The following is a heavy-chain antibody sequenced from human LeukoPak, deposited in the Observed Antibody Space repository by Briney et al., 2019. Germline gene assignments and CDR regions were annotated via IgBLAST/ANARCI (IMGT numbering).Heavy chain of an antibody. J-gene: IGHJ4*02. V-gene: IGHV1-2*02. CDR1: GYTFTGYY. D-gene: IGHD6-19*01. Sequence: ASVKVSCKASGYTFTGYYMHWVRQAPGQGLEWMGWINPNSGGTNYAQRFQGRVTMTRDTSISTAYMELSRLRSDDTAVYYCARVNDSGWSNYFDYWGQGTLVTVSS. CDR2: INPNSGGT. CDR3: ARVNDSGWSNYFDY.